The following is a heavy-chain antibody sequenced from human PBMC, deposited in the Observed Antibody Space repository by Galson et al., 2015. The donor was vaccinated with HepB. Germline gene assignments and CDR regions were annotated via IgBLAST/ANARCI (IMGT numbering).Heavy chain of an antibody. CDR1: GYSFSTYW. V-gene: IGHV5-51*03. Sequence: QSGAEVKKPGESLKISCKGSGYSFSTYWIGWVRQMPGKGLEWMGIIYPGDSDTRYSPSFQGQVTISADKSISTAYVQWSSLKASDTARYDCARVLLGYCSSSSGYKGCGFDYWGQGSLVTVSS. CDR3: ARVLLGYCSSSSGYKGCGFDY. J-gene: IGHJ4*02. CDR2: IYPGDSDT. D-gene: IGHD2-2*02.